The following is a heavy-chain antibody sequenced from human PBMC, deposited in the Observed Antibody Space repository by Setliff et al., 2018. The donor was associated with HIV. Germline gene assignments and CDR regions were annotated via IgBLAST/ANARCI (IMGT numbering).Heavy chain of an antibody. D-gene: IGHD6-13*01. J-gene: IGHJ4*02. V-gene: IGHV3-30*04. Sequence: PGGSLRLSCAASGFTFGSYAMHWVRQAPGRGLEWVAAISYDGSDKFYADSVKGRFTISRDNSKNTLYLQMNSLGAEDTAVYYCARSRAAGFDYWGQGTLVTVSS. CDR2: ISYDGSDK. CDR3: ARSRAAGFDY. CDR1: GFTFGSYA.